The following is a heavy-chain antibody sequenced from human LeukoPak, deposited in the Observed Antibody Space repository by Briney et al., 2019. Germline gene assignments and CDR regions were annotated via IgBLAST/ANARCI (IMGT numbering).Heavy chain of an antibody. CDR2: INPNSGGT. CDR3: ARGGAIVVVPAAMVS. D-gene: IGHD2-2*01. V-gene: IGHV1-2*02. CDR1: GYTFTDYY. Sequence: ASVKVSCKVSGYTFTDYYMHWVRQAPGQGLEWMGWINPNSGGTNYAQKFQGRVTMTRDTSISTAYMELSRLRSDDTAVYYCARGGAIVVVPAAMVSWGQGTLVTVSS. J-gene: IGHJ4*02.